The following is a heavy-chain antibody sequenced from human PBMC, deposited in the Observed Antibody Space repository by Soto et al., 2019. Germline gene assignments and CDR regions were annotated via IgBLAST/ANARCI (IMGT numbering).Heavy chain of an antibody. CDR2: IIPVFGKP. CDR3: AMDRFIYGAYPIFGM. V-gene: IGHV1-69*18. Sequence: QVQLVQSGAEVKKPGSSVKVSCMTFGGTFNTYGISWVRQAPGQGLEWMGRIIPVFGKPKYAQKLQGRVTISADESTSTAYLELRRLRSDDTAIYYCAMDRFIYGAYPIFGMWGRGPVVNVST. CDR1: GGTFNTYG. D-gene: IGHD4-17*01. J-gene: IGHJ4*02.